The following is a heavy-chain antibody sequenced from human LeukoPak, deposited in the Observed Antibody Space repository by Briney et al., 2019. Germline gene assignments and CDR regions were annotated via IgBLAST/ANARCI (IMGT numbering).Heavy chain of an antibody. CDR1: GVSISSYY. CDR2: IYTSGST. V-gene: IGHV4-4*07. Sequence: PSETLSLTCTVSGVSISSYYWSWIRQPAGKGLEWIGRIYTSGSTNYNPSLKSRVTMSVDMSKNQFSLKLSSVTAADTAVYYCEMGELSSTTDYWGQGTLVTVSS. D-gene: IGHD3-16*02. J-gene: IGHJ4*02. CDR3: EMGELSSTTDY.